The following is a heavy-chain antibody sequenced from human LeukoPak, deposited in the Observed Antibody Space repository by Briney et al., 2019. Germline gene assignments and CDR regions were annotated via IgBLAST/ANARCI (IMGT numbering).Heavy chain of an antibody. CDR1: GGSISSGGYY. CDR2: IYYSGST. J-gene: IGHJ5*02. CDR3: ARAHGSGSYYLLWFDP. D-gene: IGHD3-10*01. Sequence: SETLSLTCTVSGGSISSGGYYWSWIRQHPGRGLEWIGYIYYSGSTYYNPSLKSRVTISVDTSKNQFSLKLSTVTAADTAVYYCARAHGSGSYYLLWFDPWGQGTLVTVSS. V-gene: IGHV4-31*03.